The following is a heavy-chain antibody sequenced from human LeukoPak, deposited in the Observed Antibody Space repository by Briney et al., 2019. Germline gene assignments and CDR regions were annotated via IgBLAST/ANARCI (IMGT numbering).Heavy chain of an antibody. J-gene: IGHJ4*02. CDR2: IYHSGST. D-gene: IGHD3-10*01. CDR1: GGSISSDSYY. CDR3: ARVSYYGSGSLR. Sequence: SETLSLTCTVSGGSISSDSYYWSWIRQPAGKGLEWIGEIYHSGSTNYNPSLKSRVTISVDKSKNQFSLKLSSVTAADTAVYYCARVSYYGSGSLRWGQGTLVTVSS. V-gene: IGHV4-61*10.